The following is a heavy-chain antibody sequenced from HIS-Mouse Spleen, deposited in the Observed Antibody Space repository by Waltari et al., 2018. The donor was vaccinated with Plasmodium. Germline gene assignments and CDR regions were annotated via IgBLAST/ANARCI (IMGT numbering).Heavy chain of an antibody. CDR1: GSSISSGHY. Sequence: QVQLQESGPGLVKPSETPSLTFTVPGSSISSGHYLGWIRQPPGKGLEWIGSIYHSGSTYYNPSLKSRVTISVDTSKNQFSLKLSSVTAADTAVYYCAREGASTTMIVDFWGQGTLVTVSS. CDR3: AREGASTTMIVDF. J-gene: IGHJ4*02. D-gene: IGHD3-22*01. V-gene: IGHV4-38-2*02. CDR2: IYHSGST.